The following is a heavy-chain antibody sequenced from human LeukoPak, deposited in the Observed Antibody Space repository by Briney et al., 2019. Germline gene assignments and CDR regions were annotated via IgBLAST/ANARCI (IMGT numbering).Heavy chain of an antibody. J-gene: IGHJ6*02. Sequence: PGGSLRLSCAASGFTFSNYYAHWVRQAPGKGLEWVAVMSYDGSKKYYADSVKGRFTISRDNSKNTLYLQMNSLRAEDTAMYYCAREDCSSTSCQGGMDVWGQGTTVTVSS. CDR1: GFTFSNYY. V-gene: IGHV3-30-3*01. CDR3: AREDCSSTSCQGGMDV. D-gene: IGHD2-2*01. CDR2: MSYDGSKK.